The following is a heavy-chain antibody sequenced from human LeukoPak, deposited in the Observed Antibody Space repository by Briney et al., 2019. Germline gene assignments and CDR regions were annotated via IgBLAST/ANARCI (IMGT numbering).Heavy chain of an antibody. Sequence: ASVKVSCKASGYTFTGYYMHWVRQAPGQGLEWMGWINPNSGGTNYAQKFQGRGTMTRDTSISTAYMELSRLRSDDTAVYYCVSTAAGPAYYFDYWGQGTLVTVSS. CDR2: INPNSGGT. D-gene: IGHD6-13*01. CDR3: VSTAAGPAYYFDY. V-gene: IGHV1-2*02. CDR1: GYTFTGYY. J-gene: IGHJ4*02.